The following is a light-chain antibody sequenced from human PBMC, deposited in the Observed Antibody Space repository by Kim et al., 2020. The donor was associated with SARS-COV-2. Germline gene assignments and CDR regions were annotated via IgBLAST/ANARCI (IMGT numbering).Light chain of an antibody. J-gene: IGLJ2*01. Sequence: VSPEQTASITCSGNKLGDKFAFWDQQKPGQSPVVVIYQDDKRPSGIPGRFSGSNSGNTATLTISGTLPMDEADYYCQAWDSNTAVFGGGTQLTVL. V-gene: IGLV3-1*01. CDR2: QDD. CDR3: QAWDSNTAV. CDR1: KLGDKF.